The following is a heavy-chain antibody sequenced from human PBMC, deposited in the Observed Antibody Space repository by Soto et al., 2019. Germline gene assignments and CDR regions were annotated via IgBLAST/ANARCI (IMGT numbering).Heavy chain of an antibody. CDR2: IYYGGNT. CDR1: GGDVTSSRYY. D-gene: IGHD3-22*01. V-gene: IGHV4-39*01. Sequence: SETLSLTCTVSGGDVTSSRYYWAWIRQTPGKGLEWIGTIYYGGNTYYSPSLKSRVTVSVDTSKNHFSLTLTSVTAADTAMYYCARQPYDSTGYYYGAWGQGTLVTVYS. CDR3: ARQPYDSTGYYYGA. J-gene: IGHJ5*02.